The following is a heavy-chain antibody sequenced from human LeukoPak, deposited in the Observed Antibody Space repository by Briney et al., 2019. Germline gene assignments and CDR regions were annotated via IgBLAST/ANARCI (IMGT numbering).Heavy chain of an antibody. J-gene: IGHJ3*02. CDR3: ARAGCSSTSCYENDAFDI. CDR1: GFTVSSNY. D-gene: IGHD2-2*01. CDR2: IYSGGST. Sequence: GGSLRLSCAASGFTVSSNYMSWVRQAPGKGLEWVSVIYSGGSTYYADSVKGRFTISRDNSKNTLYLQMNSLRAEDTAVYYCARAGCSSTSCYENDAFDIWGQGTMVTVSS. V-gene: IGHV3-66*01.